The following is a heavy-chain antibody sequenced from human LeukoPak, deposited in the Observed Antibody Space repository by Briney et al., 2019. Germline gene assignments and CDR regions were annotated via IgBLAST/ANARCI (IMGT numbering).Heavy chain of an antibody. J-gene: IGHJ4*02. Sequence: ASVKVSCKASGYTFTGYYMHWVRQAPGQGLEWMGWINPNSGGTNYAQKFQDRVSMIRDTSISTAYMHLSRLRSDDTAVYYCARSPHILTGENFDYWGQRTLLTVSS. CDR3: ARSPHILTGENFDY. CDR2: INPNSGGT. CDR1: GYTFTGYY. D-gene: IGHD3-9*01. V-gene: IGHV1-2*02.